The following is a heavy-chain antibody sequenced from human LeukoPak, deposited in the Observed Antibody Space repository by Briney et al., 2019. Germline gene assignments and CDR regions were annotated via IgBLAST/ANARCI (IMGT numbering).Heavy chain of an antibody. V-gene: IGHV1-2*02. CDR1: GYTFTDYY. J-gene: IGHJ4*02. Sequence: ASVTVSCMASGYTFTDYYLHWVRQAPGQGLEWVGWISPNSGCTNYAQKCQGRVTRTRIPSNTTLYMELSRLRYDGTAVYYCSREDYWGQGTLVTVSS. CDR3: SREDY. CDR2: ISPNSGCT.